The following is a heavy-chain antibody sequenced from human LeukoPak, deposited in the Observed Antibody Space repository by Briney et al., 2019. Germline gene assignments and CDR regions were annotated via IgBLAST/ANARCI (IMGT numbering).Heavy chain of an antibody. CDR3: ARGYSSAPLGY. CDR1: GGTFSSYA. D-gene: IGHD6-25*01. V-gene: IGHV1-69*05. Sequence: SVKVSCKASGGTFSSYAISWVRQAPGQGLEWMGWIIPIFGTANYAQKFQGRVTITTDGSTSTAYMELSSLRSEDTAVYYCARGYSSAPLGYWGEGTLVTVSS. CDR2: IIPIFGTA. J-gene: IGHJ4*02.